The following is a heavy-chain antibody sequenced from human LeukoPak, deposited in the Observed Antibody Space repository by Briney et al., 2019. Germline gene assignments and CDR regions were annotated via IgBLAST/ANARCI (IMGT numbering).Heavy chain of an antibody. CDR2: IYSDGTT. CDR3: ARAGYYYDRGGSYFPYDY. D-gene: IGHD3-22*01. CDR1: GFTVGSSY. Sequence: PGGSLRLSCEASGFTVGSSYMSWVRQAPGKGLEWVSLIYSDGTTYYADSVKGRFTLSRHNPKNTLYLQMDSLRAEYTAVYYCARAGYYYDRGGSYFPYDYWGQGTLVTVSS. V-gene: IGHV3-53*04. J-gene: IGHJ4*02.